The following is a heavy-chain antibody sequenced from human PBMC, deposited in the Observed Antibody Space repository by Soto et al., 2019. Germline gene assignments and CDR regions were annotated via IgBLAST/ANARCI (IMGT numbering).Heavy chain of an antibody. CDR3: AKARTSETAYDVFDI. D-gene: IGHD2-21*02. J-gene: IGHJ3*02. CDR2: ISAGAVAT. CDR1: GLTFSSYA. Sequence: EVQLLESGGGLVQPGGSLRLCCAASGLTFSSYAMSWVRQAPGKGLEWVSAISAGAVATNYADSVKGRFTISRDKAKNTLCLQMNSLRAEDTAVYYCAKARTSETAYDVFDIWGQGTVVTVSS. V-gene: IGHV3-23*01.